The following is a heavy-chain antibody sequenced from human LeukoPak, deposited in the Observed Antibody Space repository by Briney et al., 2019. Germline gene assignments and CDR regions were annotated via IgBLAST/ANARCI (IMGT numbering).Heavy chain of an antibody. CDR2: MNPNSGNT. V-gene: IGHV1-8*01. Sequence: ASVKASCKASGYTFTSYDINWVRQATGQGLEWMGWMNPNSGNTGYAQKFQGRVTMTRNISISTAYMELSSLRSEDTAVYYCARPRMKSYYFDYWGQGTLVTVSS. CDR1: GYTFTSYD. J-gene: IGHJ4*02. CDR3: ARPRMKSYYFDY.